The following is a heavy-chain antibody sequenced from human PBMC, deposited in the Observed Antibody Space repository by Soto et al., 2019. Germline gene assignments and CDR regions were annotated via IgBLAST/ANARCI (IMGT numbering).Heavy chain of an antibody. V-gene: IGHV3-23*01. CDR3: AKVRPLRDCTSTSCLGAFDI. CDR2: ITASADTT. Sequence: EEQLLESGGGLVRPGGSLRLSCAASAFTFRSYAMSWVRPAPGKGLEWVSAITASADTTYYADSVKGRFTISRDNSKNTRYLRMNSLRAEDTAVYYCAKVRPLRDCTSTSCLGAFDIWGQGTMVTVS. CDR1: AFTFRSYA. D-gene: IGHD2-2*01. J-gene: IGHJ3*02.